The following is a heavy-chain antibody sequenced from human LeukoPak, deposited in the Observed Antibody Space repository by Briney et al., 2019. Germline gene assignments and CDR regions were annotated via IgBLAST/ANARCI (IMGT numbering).Heavy chain of an antibody. CDR3: ARDRPPGGSCLDY. J-gene: IGHJ4*02. D-gene: IGHD2-15*01. CDR1: GLTFNTYA. V-gene: IGHV3-30-3*01. Sequence: PGGSLRLSCAASGLTFNTYAMHWVRQAPGKGLEWVAVISYDANNKYYANSVKGRFTISRDNSKDTFYLQMNSLGTEDTAVYYCARDRPPGGSCLDYWGQGTLVTVSS. CDR2: ISYDANNK.